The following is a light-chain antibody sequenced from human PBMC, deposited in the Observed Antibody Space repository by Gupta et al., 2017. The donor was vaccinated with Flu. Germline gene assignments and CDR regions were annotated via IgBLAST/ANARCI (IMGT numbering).Light chain of an antibody. Sequence: EIVMTQSPATLSVSPGERASLSCRASQSVSSNLAWYQQKPGQAPRLLIYGASTRATGVPARFSGSGSGTEFTLTISSLQSEDFAVYYCQQYNNWPPVTFGQGTRLEIK. CDR1: QSVSSN. V-gene: IGKV3-15*01. J-gene: IGKJ5*01. CDR3: QQYNNWPPVT. CDR2: GAS.